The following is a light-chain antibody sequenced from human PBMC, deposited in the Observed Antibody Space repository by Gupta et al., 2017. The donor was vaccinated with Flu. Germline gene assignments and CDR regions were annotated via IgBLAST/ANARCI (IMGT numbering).Light chain of an antibody. CDR2: KAS. Sequence: PSTLSASVGDRVTITCRASQSINVWLAWFQKKPGEAPRSLIYKASNLESGVPSRFSGSGSGTEFSLTISSLQPDDFATYYCQQYKSNPLTFGQGTKVEIK. CDR3: QQYKSNPLT. V-gene: IGKV1-5*03. J-gene: IGKJ1*01. CDR1: QSINVW.